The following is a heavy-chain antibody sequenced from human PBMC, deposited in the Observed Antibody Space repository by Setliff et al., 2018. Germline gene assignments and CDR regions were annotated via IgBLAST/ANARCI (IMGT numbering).Heavy chain of an antibody. J-gene: IGHJ2*01. CDR3: ARDLGEPYWYFDL. CDR2: INNYGSST. V-gene: IGHV3-74*01. D-gene: IGHD2-21*01. CDR1: GFTFSSYW. Sequence: GGSLRLSCAASGFTFSSYWMHWVRQAPGKGLVWVSRINNYGSSTSYADSVRGRFTISRDNAKNTLYLQMNSLRTEDTAVYYCARDLGEPYWYFDLWGRGTLVTVSS.